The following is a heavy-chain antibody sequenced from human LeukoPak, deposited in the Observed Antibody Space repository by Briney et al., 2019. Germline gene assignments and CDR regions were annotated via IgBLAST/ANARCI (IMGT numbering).Heavy chain of an antibody. J-gene: IGHJ4*02. D-gene: IGHD3-22*01. Sequence: PGRSLRLSCAASGFTFNNHDMHWVRQAPGKGLEWVAGTSYNGNIKYYADYVKGRFSVSRDNSKNTLYLQMDSLRAEDTAVYYCAKGDNYYDSSGYYYVRALFDYWGQGTLVTVSS. CDR3: AKGDNYYDSSGYYYVRALFDY. CDR2: TSYNGNIK. CDR1: GFTFNNHD. V-gene: IGHV3-30*18.